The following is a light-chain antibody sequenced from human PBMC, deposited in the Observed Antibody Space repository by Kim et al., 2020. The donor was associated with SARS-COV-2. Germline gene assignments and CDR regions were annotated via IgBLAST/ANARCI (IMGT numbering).Light chain of an antibody. CDR1: QSINIW. CDR3: QEYKSDSWT. CDR2: DAS. V-gene: IGKV1-5*01. J-gene: IGKJ1*01. Sequence: GDRVTITCRASQSINIWLAWYQQKPGKGPNLLIYDASILESGVPSRFSGSGCGTQFTLTISSLQPDDFATYYCQEYKSDSWTFGQGTKVDIK.